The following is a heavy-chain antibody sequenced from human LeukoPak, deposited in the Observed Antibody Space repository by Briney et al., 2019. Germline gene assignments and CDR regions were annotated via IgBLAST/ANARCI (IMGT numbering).Heavy chain of an antibody. CDR1: GFTFNSYA. CDR2: ISYDGSNK. V-gene: IGHV3-30*09. CDR3: ARGESLIGESSYYYYGMDV. J-gene: IGHJ6*02. Sequence: GGSLRLSCAASGFTFNSYAFHWVRQAPGKGLEWVAVISYDGSNKYYADSVRGRFAISRDKSKNTLYLQMNSLRAEDTAVYYCARGESLIGESSYYYYGMDVWGQGTTVTVSS. D-gene: IGHD5-24*01.